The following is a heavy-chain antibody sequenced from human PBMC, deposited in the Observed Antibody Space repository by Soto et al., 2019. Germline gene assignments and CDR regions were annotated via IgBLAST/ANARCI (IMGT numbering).Heavy chain of an antibody. CDR3: IRRNCSGGSCYSDY. D-gene: IGHD2-15*01. J-gene: IGHJ4*02. CDR1: GFTFSGST. Sequence: EVQLVESGGGLVQPGGSLKLSCAASGFTFSGSTMHWVRQASGKGLEWVGRTRDKANNYATEYAASVKGRFTMSRDDSKNTAYLQMNSLKAEDTAVYYCIRRNCSGGSCYSDYWGQGTLVNVSS. V-gene: IGHV3-73*02. CDR2: TRDKANNYAT.